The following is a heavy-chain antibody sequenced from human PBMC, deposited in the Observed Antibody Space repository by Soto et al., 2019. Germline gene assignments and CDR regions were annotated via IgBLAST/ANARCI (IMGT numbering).Heavy chain of an antibody. D-gene: IGHD3-3*01. Sequence: SETLSLTCTVSGGSISSSSYYWGWIRQPPGKGLEWIGSIYYSGSTYYNPSLKSRVTISVDTSKNQFSLKLSSVTAADTAVYYCASPVAPQRTYYDFWSGYLGNWFDPWGQGTLVTVSS. J-gene: IGHJ5*02. CDR1: GGSISSSSYY. V-gene: IGHV4-39*01. CDR2: IYYSGST. CDR3: ASPVAPQRTYYDFWSGYLGNWFDP.